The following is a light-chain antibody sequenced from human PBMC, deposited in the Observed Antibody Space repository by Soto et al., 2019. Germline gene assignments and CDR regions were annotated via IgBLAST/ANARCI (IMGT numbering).Light chain of an antibody. V-gene: IGKV1-39*01. J-gene: IGKJ2*01. CDR3: QQSDSTPYT. CDR2: VAS. Sequence: GDRVTITCRASQSISSHLNWYQQKPGTAPKLLIYVASSLQSGVPSRFTGSGSGTDFTLTISSLQPEDFAIYYCQQSDSTPYTFGQGTKLEIK. CDR1: QSISSH.